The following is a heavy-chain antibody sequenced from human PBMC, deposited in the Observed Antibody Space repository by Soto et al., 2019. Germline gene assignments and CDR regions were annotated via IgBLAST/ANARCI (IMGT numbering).Heavy chain of an antibody. CDR2: ISYDGSNK. D-gene: IGHD2-15*01. CDR1: GFTFSSYG. V-gene: IGHV3-30*18. CDR3: AKATPHYCCSGGSCYYYGMDV. J-gene: IGHJ6*02. Sequence: GGSLRLSCAASGFTFSSYGMHWVRQAPGKGLEWVAVISYDGSNKYYADSVKGRLTISRDNSKNTLYLQMNSLRAEDTAVYYCAKATPHYCCSGGSCYYYGMDVWGQGTTVTVSS.